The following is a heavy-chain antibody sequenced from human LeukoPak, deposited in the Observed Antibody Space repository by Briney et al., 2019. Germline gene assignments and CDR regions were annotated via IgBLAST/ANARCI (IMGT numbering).Heavy chain of an antibody. CDR3: ARVVSDCPSDCSKGFLDN. J-gene: IGHJ4*02. CDR1: GGSIASGNFY. CDR2: IRYSGRA. Sequence: SETLSLTCTVSGGSIASGNFYWSWNRQHPGKGLEWIANIRYSGRAYYNPSLKSRVTISVDTSKNEFSLNLNSVTAADTAVYYCARVVSDCPSDCSKGFLDNWGQGTLVTVSS. D-gene: IGHD2-21*02. V-gene: IGHV4-31*03.